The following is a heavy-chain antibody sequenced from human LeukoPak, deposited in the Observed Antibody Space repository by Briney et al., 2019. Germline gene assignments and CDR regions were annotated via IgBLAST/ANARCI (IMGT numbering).Heavy chain of an antibody. J-gene: IGHJ4*02. V-gene: IGHV3-21*01. Sequence: GESLRLSCAASGFSFSSYAMSWVRQAPGKGLEWVSSISSSSSYIYYADSVKGRFTISRDNAKNSLYLQMNSLRADDAAVYYCAREPTSMGSDYWGQGTLVTVSS. CDR1: GFSFSSYA. CDR3: AREPTSMGSDY. CDR2: ISSSSSYI. D-gene: IGHD5-18*01.